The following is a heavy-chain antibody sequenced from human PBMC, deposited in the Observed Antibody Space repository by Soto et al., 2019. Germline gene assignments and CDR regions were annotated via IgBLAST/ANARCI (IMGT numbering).Heavy chain of an antibody. CDR1: GFTFSSYS. V-gene: IGHV3-48*01. Sequence: GGSLRLSCAASGFTFSSYSMNWVRQAPGKGLEWVSYISSASSSYISSGSSTTYYADSVKGRFTISRDNAKNSLYLQMNSLRAEDTAVYCCARDVAVDCWGQGTLVTVSS. CDR3: ARDVAVDC. CDR2: ISSGSSTT. J-gene: IGHJ4*02.